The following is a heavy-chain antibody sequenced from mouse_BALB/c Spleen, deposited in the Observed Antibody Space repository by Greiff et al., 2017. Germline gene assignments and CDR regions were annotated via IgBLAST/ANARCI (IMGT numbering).Heavy chain of an antibody. Sequence: EVQGVESGGGLVQPKGSLKLSCAASGFTFNTYAMNWVRQAPGKGLEWVARIRSKSNNYATYYADSVKDRFTISRDDSQSMLYLQMNNLKTEDTAMYYCGREGSNAMDYWGQGTSVTVSS. J-gene: IGHJ4*01. CDR1: GFTFNTYA. CDR3: GREGSNAMDY. CDR2: IRSKSNNYAT. D-gene: IGHD3-1*01. V-gene: IGHV10-1*02.